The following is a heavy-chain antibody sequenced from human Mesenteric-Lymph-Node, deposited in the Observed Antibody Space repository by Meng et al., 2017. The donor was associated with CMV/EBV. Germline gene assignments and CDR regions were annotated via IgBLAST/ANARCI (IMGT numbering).Heavy chain of an antibody. CDR3: ARARCSGGSCLDY. CDR2: ISDNSGDI. CDR1: GFTFASYS. V-gene: IGHV3-21*01. J-gene: IGHJ4*02. D-gene: IGHD2-15*01. Sequence: GESLKISCAASGFTFASYSMNWVRQAPGKGLEWVSSISDNSGDIYYADSVKGRFTISRDNSKNTLYLQMNSLRAEDTAVYYCARARCSGGSCLDYWGQGTLVTVSS.